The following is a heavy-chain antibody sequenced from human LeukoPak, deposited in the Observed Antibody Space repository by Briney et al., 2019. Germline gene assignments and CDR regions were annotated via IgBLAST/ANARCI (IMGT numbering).Heavy chain of an antibody. D-gene: IGHD1-26*01. CDR2: ISSSSSTI. J-gene: IGHJ4*02. V-gene: IGHV3-48*04. Sequence: GGSLRLSCAASGFTFSSYGMHWVRQAPGKGLEWVSYISSSSSTIYYADSVKGRFTISRDNAKNSLYLQMNSLRAEDTAVYYCARGSGSSDWGQGTLVTVSS. CDR1: GFTFSSYG. CDR3: ARGSGSSD.